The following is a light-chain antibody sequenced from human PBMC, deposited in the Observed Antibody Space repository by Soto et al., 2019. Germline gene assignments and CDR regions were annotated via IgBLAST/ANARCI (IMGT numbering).Light chain of an antibody. J-gene: IGKJ2*01. CDR2: GSS. CDR3: XQYGSSPPYT. V-gene: IGKV3-20*01. CDR1: QTVSGNY. Sequence: EIVLTQSPGILSLSPGERATLSCRASQTVSGNYLAWYQQKPGQSPRLLIYGSSDRATGIPDRFSGSGSGTDFTLTINRVEPEDFAVYYXXQYGSSPPYTFGQGTTLEI.